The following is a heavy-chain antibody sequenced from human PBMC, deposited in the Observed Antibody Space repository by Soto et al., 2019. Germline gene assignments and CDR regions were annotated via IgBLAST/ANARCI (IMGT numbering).Heavy chain of an antibody. D-gene: IGHD6-19*01. J-gene: IGHJ5*02. Sequence: QVQLVQSGAEVKKPGSSVKVSCKASGGTFSSYAISWVRQAPGQGLEWMGWIIPIFGTANYAQKFQRRVTITADESTSTAYMERSSLRSEDTAVYYCARDTGAGAATNMGWFDPWGQGTLVTVSS. CDR2: IIPIFGTA. CDR3: ARDTGAGAATNMGWFDP. CDR1: GGTFSSYA. V-gene: IGHV1-69*01.